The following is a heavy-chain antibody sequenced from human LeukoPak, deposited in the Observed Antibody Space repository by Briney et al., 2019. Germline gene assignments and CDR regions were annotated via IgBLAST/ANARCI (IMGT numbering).Heavy chain of an antibody. CDR3: ARHSTHYYYMDV. Sequence: PSETLSLTCAVSGGSISSSNWWSWIRQPPGKGLEWIGEIYHSGSTNYNPSLKSRVTISVDKSKTQFSLKLSSVTAADTAVYYCARHSTHYYYMDVWGKGTTVTISS. V-gene: IGHV4-4*02. J-gene: IGHJ6*03. CDR1: GGSISSSNW. CDR2: IYHSGST. D-gene: IGHD5-18*01.